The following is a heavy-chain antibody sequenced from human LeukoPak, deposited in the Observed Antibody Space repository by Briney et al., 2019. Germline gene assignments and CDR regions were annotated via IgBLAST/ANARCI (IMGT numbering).Heavy chain of an antibody. V-gene: IGHV3-30*04. J-gene: IGHJ4*02. Sequence: GGYLRLSCVGSGFSLNEYEIHWVRQAPGKGLEWVAVVSYDGGHKYYADSVKGRFTISRDTSSDTVSLQMNSLRVEDTAVYDCARDRINMMVLGHDSGLDFWGQGTLVTVSS. CDR1: GFSLNEYE. D-gene: IGHD3-22*01. CDR3: ARDRINMMVLGHDSGLDF. CDR2: VSYDGGHK.